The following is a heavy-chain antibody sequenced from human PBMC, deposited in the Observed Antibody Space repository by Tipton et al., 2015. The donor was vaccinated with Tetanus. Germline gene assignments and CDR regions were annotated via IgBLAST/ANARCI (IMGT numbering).Heavy chain of an antibody. V-gene: IGHV4-39*02. CDR3: ARHLYGYWFDP. J-gene: IGHJ5*02. CDR1: GASISDKKYY. Sequence: TLSLTCTVSGASISDKKYYWGWIRQAPGKGLEWLASIYFEGSTYHSPSLKSRLTIDVDTSQNVFSLRLTSATAADTAVYYCARHLYGYWFDPWGQGALVTVSS. D-gene: IGHD2/OR15-2a*01. CDR2: IYFEGST.